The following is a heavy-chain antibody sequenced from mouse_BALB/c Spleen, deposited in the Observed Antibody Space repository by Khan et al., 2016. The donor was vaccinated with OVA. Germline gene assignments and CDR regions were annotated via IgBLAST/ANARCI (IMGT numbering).Heavy chain of an antibody. J-gene: IGHJ4*01. D-gene: IGHD2-14*01. CDR1: GYTFTTAG. CDR2: INTHSGVP. V-gene: IGHV9-4*02. Sequence: QIQLVQSGPELKKPGETVRISCKASGYTFTTAGIQWVQKMPGKGLKWIGWINTHSGVPKYAEDFKGRFAFSLEISVNTAYLQITNIKNEDTATYFGARGGAAYYRNDGGAMEYWGQGTSVTGSS. CDR3: ARGGAAYYRNDGGAMEY.